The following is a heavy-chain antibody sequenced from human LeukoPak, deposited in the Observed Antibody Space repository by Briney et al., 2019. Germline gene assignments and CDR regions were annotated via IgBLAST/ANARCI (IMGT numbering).Heavy chain of an antibody. D-gene: IGHD3-16*02. CDR1: GGSISSSSYY. Sequence: PSETLSLTCTVSGGSISSSSYYWGWIRQPPGKGLEWIGSIYYSGSTYYNPSLKSRVTISVDTSKNQFSLKLSSVTAADTAVYYCARHRLAYNWFDPWGQGTLVTVSS. J-gene: IGHJ5*02. CDR3: ARHRLAYNWFDP. CDR2: IYYSGST. V-gene: IGHV4-39*07.